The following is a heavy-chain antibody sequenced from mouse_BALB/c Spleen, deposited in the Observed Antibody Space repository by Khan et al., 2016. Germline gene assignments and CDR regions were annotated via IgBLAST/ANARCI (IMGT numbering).Heavy chain of an antibody. CDR3: AREVPLSFDY. J-gene: IGHJ2*01. Sequence: VQLKQSGPDLVKPSQSLSLTCTVTGYSITSYYSWHWIRQFPGNKLEWMGYIHYSGSTNYNPSLKSRISITRDTSKNQFFLQLNSVTTEDTAIXYCAREVPLSFDYWGQGTTLTVSS. CDR2: IHYSGST. V-gene: IGHV3-1*02. D-gene: IGHD2-14*01. CDR1: GYSITSYYS.